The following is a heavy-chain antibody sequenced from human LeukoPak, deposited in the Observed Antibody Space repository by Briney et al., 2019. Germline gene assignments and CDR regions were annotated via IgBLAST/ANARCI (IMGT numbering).Heavy chain of an antibody. Sequence: GGSLRLSCAASGFNFSSPWMHWVRHPPGKGLVWVSRINSDGSHTTYANSMKGRFTISRDNAKNTLYLQMNSLRAEDTSVYYCVRASGTDSSGYVEIDFWGQGTLVTVSS. CDR2: INSDGSHT. J-gene: IGHJ4*02. D-gene: IGHD3-22*01. CDR3: VRASGTDSSGYVEIDF. V-gene: IGHV3-74*01. CDR1: GFNFSSPW.